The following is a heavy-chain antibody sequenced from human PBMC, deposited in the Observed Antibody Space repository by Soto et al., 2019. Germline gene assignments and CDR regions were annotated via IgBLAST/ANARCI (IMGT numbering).Heavy chain of an antibody. V-gene: IGHV4-39*01. Sequence: QLQLQESGPGLVKPSETLSLTCTVSGASISSSDHFWGWIRQPPGKGLEWIGSFYEGGSTYYTPPLKSRVTISVDTSRNQFALKLNSVAAADTAVYYCARQYSNGWYFQQWGQGTLVTVSS. CDR1: GASISSSDHF. D-gene: IGHD6-25*01. CDR2: FYEGGST. J-gene: IGHJ1*01. CDR3: ARQYSNGWYFQQ.